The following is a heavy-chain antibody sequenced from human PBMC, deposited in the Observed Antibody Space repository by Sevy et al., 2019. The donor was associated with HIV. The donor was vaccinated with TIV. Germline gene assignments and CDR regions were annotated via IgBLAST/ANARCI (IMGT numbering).Heavy chain of an antibody. J-gene: IGHJ4*02. V-gene: IGHV1-2*02. CDR1: GYPFTVYY. CDR2: INTAGGGA. Sequence: ASVKVSCKASGYPFTVYYIHWLRETPRHGLQWVGFINTAGGGATYTPTFQGRVTLSRDTAINTAYLTLNDLTSDDTAVYFCARGTESSGWKYPLYWGQGTQVTVSS. D-gene: IGHD6-19*01. CDR3: ARGTESSGWKYPLY.